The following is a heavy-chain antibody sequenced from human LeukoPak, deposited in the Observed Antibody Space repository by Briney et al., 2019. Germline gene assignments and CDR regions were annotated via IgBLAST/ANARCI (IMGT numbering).Heavy chain of an antibody. V-gene: IGHV3-23*01. CDR1: GFNLRRSA. D-gene: IGHD2-15*01. J-gene: IGHJ6*03. CDR3: AKASYCSGGSCYYYYYMDV. Sequence: GGSLRLSCAASGFNLRRSAMTWVRQAPGKGLDWVSSVTASDSTYYADSMKGRFTISRDSSMNTLYLQMNSLRAEDTAVYYCAKASYCSGGSCYYYYYMDVWGKGTTVTVSS. CDR2: VTASDST.